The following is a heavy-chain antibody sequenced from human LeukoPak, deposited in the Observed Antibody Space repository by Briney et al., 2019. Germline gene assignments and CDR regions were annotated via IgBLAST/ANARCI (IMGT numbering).Heavy chain of an antibody. J-gene: IGHJ4*02. V-gene: IGHV3-53*01. Sequence: GGSLRLSCAASGSTVTSSYMTWVRQAPGKGLEWVSVIYSGGSTYYADSVKGRFTISRDNSKNTLYLQMNSLRAEDTAVYYCARALKWPRFDCWGQGTLVTVSS. D-gene: IGHD2-8*01. CDR3: ARALKWPRFDC. CDR2: IYSGGST. CDR1: GSTVTSSY.